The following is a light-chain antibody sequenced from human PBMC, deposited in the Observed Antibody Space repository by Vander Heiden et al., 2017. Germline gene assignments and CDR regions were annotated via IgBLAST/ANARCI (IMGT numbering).Light chain of an antibody. J-gene: IGLJ1*01. V-gene: IGLV1-40*01. CDR2: GNS. CDR3: QSYDSSRSGSYV. Sequence: QSVLTQPPSVSGAPGQRVPISCTGSSSSIGAGNDIHWYQQRPGTAPKPLINGNSNRPAGVPDRFSGSKSGTSASVAITGLEAEDEADYYGQSYDSSRSGSYVFGTGTKVTGL. CDR1: SSSIGAGND.